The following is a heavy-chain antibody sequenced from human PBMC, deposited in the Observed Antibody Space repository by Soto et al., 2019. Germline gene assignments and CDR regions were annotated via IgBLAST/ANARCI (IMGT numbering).Heavy chain of an antibody. CDR3: AHSFNYNYYDSSGYYRFNYYGMDV. V-gene: IGHV2-5*01. CDR1: GFSPSTSGVG. CDR2: IYWNDDK. J-gene: IGHJ6*02. Sequence: SGPTLVNPTQTLTLTCTFSGFSPSTSGVGVGWIRQPPGKALEWLALIYWNDDKRYSPSLKSRLTITKDTSKNQVVLTMTNMDPVDTATYYCAHSFNYNYYDSSGYYRFNYYGMDVWGQGT. D-gene: IGHD3-22*01.